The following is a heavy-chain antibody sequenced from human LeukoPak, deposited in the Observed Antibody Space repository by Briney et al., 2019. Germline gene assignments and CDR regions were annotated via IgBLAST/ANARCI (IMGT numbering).Heavy chain of an antibody. J-gene: IGHJ4*02. CDR3: ARASSYGDYVGF. D-gene: IGHD4-17*01. Sequence: GGSLRLSCAASGFTVSSNYMSWVRQAPGKGLGWVSVIYSGGSTYYADSVKGRFTISRDNSKNTLYLQMNDLRAEDTAVYYCARASSYGDYVGFGGQGTLVTVSS. CDR2: IYSGGST. V-gene: IGHV3-53*01. CDR1: GFTVSSNY.